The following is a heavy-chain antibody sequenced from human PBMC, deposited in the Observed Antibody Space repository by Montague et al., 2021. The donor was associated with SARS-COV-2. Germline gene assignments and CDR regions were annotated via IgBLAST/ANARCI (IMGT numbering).Heavy chain of an antibody. V-gene: IGHV4-34*01. CDR3: ARGRQHINMVVVVVTGGEYYFDF. Sequence: SETLSLTCAVYDGSFSDYCWTWVRQPPGKGLEWIGEINQRGSTNYNPSLKSRVTISVDTSRNQFSLKMTSVTAADTAVYYCARGRQHINMVVVVVTGGEYYFDFWGQGTLVAVSS. CDR2: INQRGST. D-gene: IGHD3-22*01. J-gene: IGHJ4*02. CDR1: DGSFSDYC.